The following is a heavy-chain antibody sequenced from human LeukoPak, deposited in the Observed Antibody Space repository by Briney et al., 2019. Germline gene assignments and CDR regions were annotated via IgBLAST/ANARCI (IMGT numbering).Heavy chain of an antibody. J-gene: IGHJ6*03. Sequence: PSETLSLTCTVSGGSISSYYWSWIRQPAGKGLEWIGRIYTSGSTNYNPSLKSRVTMSVDTSKNQFSLKLSSVTAADTAVYYCARAGPRTYYDFWSGYPGLYYYYMDVWGKGTTVTVSS. V-gene: IGHV4-4*07. D-gene: IGHD3-3*01. CDR2: IYTSGST. CDR1: GGSISSYY. CDR3: ARAGPRTYYDFWSGYPGLYYYYMDV.